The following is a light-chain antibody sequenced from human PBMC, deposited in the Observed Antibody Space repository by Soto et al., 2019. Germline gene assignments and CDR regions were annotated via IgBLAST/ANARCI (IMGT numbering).Light chain of an antibody. V-gene: IGKV3-11*01. CDR2: DAS. CDR3: QRRNKWPPLLT. J-gene: IGKJ3*01. Sequence: EIVLTQSPATLSLSPGERAILSCRASQSVNSYLAWYRQKPGQAPRLLIYDASNRAAGIPARFSGSGSGTDFTLTISSREPEDFAVYFCQRRNKWPPLLTFGPGTKVDIK. CDR1: QSVNSY.